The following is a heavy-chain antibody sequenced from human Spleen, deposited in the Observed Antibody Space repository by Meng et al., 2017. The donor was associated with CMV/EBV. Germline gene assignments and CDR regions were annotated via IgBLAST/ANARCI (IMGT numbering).Heavy chain of an antibody. CDR2: ISNSGTST. J-gene: IGHJ5*02. CDR1: TFSKYY. D-gene: IGHD2-15*01. V-gene: IGHV3-11*04. Sequence: TFSKYYMSWIRQAPGKGLEWVSYISNSGTSTYYADPVKGRFTISRDNAKNSLYLQMNSLRVEDTAVYYCARDPSLSCSGGSCYWFDPWGQGTLVTVSS. CDR3: ARDPSLSCSGGSCYWFDP.